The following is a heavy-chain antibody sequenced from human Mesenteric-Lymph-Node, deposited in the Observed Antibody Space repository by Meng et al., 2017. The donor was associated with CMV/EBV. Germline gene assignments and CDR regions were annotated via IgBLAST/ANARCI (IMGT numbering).Heavy chain of an antibody. CDR1: GYSISSGYY. J-gene: IGHJ4*02. D-gene: IGHD6-13*01. V-gene: IGHV4-38-2*02. CDR2: IYHSGST. CDR3: ARAYSSSWTIDY. Sequence: SETLSLTCTVSGYSISSGYYWGWIRQPPGKGLEYIGRIYHSGSTYYNPSLKSRVTISVDTSKNQFSLKLNSVTAADTAVYYCARAYSSSWTIDYWGQGTLVTVSS.